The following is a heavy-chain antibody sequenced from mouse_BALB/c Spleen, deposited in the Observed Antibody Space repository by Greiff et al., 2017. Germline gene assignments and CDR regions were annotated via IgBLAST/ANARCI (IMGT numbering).Heavy chain of an antibody. CDR2: INPYNDGT. CDR1: GYTFTSYV. CDR3: AIGEVRDYAMDY. V-gene: IGHV1-14*01. Sequence: VQLKESGPELVKPGASVKMSCKASGYTFTSYVMHWVKQKPGQGLEWIGYINPYNDGTKYNEKFKGKATLTSDKSSSTAYMELSSLTSEDSAVYYCAIGEVRDYAMDYWGQGTSVTVSS. D-gene: IGHD2-14*01. J-gene: IGHJ4*01.